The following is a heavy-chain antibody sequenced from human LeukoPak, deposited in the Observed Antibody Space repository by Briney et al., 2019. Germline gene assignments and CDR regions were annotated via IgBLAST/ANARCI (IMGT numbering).Heavy chain of an antibody. J-gene: IGHJ4*02. V-gene: IGHV4-59*01. CDR2: VHSSGST. Sequence: SETLSLTCTVSGGSISSFFWSWIRQPPGKGLEWIGYVHSSGSTKYNPSLKSRLIISVDMSKNQFSLKLRSVSVADTAVYYCARLAPGNYDILTGDPKVVFDYWGQGALVTVST. CDR3: ARLAPGNYDILTGDPKVVFDY. CDR1: GGSISSFF. D-gene: IGHD3-9*01.